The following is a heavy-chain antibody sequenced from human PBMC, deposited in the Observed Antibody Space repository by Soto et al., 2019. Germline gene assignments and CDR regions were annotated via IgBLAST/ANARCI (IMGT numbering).Heavy chain of an antibody. J-gene: IGHJ4*02. Sequence: QVQLVESGGGVVQPGRSLRLSCAASGFTFSSYGMHWVRQAPGKGLEWVAVISYDGSNKYYADSVKGRFTISRDNSKNTLYLQMNSLRAEDTAVYYCAKDFFSSSIFDYWGQGTLVTVSS. CDR1: GFTFSSYG. CDR2: ISYDGSNK. V-gene: IGHV3-30*18. CDR3: AKDFFSSSIFDY. D-gene: IGHD6-6*01.